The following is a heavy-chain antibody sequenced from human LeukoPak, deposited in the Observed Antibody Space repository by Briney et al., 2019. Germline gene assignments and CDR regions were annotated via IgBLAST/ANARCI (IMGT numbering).Heavy chain of an antibody. CDR1: GGSISSYY. V-gene: IGHV4-4*07. Sequence: SETLSLTCTVSGGSISSYYWSWIRQPAGKGLEWIGRIYISGSTNYNPSLKSRVTMSVDTPKNQFSLKLSSVTAADTATYYCARAPLYHYDSSGYLFDYWGQGTLVTVSS. D-gene: IGHD3-22*01. CDR3: ARAPLYHYDSSGYLFDY. CDR2: IYISGST. J-gene: IGHJ4*02.